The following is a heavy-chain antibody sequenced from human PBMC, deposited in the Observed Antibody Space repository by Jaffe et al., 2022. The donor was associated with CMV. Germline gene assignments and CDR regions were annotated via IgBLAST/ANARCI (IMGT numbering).Heavy chain of an antibody. CDR1: GFPFDIYA. Sequence: EVQLVESGGGLVQPGRSLRLSCAASGFPFDIYAMHWVRQAPGKGLEWVSGITWNSAIIVYADSVKGRFTISRDNAKNSLYMQMNTLRPEDTALYFCAKDIGSDWGAFDICGQGTMVTVSS. D-gene: IGHD7-27*01. V-gene: IGHV3-9*01. CDR2: ITWNSAII. CDR3: AKDIGSDWGAFDI. J-gene: IGHJ3*02.